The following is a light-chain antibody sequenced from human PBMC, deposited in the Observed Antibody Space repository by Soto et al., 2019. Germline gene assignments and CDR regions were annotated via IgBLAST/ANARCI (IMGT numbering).Light chain of an antibody. CDR1: QTINSRY. CDR2: GTS. J-gene: IGKJ2*01. CDR3: QRYGSSPPFT. Sequence: EIVLTQSPGTLSLSPGERATLSCRASQTINSRYLAWYQQKPGQAPRLLISGTSTRATGIPDRFSGSGSGTDFTLTISRLEPDDFAVYFCQRYGSSPPFTFGQGTKVEI. V-gene: IGKV3-20*01.